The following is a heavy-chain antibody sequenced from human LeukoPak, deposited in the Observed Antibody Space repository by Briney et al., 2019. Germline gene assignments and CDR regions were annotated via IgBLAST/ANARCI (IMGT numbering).Heavy chain of an antibody. CDR3: TSWGDTTAEYFQR. D-gene: IGHD2-21*02. V-gene: IGHV3-74*01. CDR2: ISTDGSTT. J-gene: IGHJ1*01. CDR1: GFTFNSYW. Sequence: GGSLRLSCTASGFTFNSYWMQWFRQDPGKGLVWVSCISTDGSTTRYADSVKGRFTISRDNAKSTLYLQMNSLRAEDTAVYYCTSWGDTTAEYFQRWGQGTLVTVSS.